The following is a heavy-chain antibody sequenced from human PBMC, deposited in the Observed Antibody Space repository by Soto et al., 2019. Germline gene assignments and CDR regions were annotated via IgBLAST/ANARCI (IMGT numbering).Heavy chain of an antibody. J-gene: IGHJ5*02. V-gene: IGHV3-30-3*01. Sequence: QVQLVESGGGVVQPGRSLRLSCAASGFTFSSYAMHWVRQAPGKGLEWVAVISYDGSNKYYADSVKGRFTISRDNSKNTLYLQMNSLRAEDTAVYYCARGRVSEGWFDPCGQGTLVTVSS. CDR3: ARGRVSEGWFDP. CDR1: GFTFSSYA. D-gene: IGHD1-26*01. CDR2: ISYDGSNK.